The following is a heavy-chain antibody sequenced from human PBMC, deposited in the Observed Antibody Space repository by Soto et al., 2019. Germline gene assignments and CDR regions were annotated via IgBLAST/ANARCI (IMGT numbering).Heavy chain of an antibody. V-gene: IGHV4-4*07. J-gene: IGHJ4*02. CDR1: GDSINNYY. Sequence: VRLQESGPGLVEPSETLSLTCSVSGDSINNYYWSWIRQPAGKGLEWIGRIYSSGSANYHPSLRSRGTMSVDTSKNQVFLSGTSVTAADAAVYFCARGGTRSTDLPTYWGQGIQVIVSS. CDR3: ARGGTRSTDLPTY. D-gene: IGHD1-1*01. CDR2: IYSSGSA.